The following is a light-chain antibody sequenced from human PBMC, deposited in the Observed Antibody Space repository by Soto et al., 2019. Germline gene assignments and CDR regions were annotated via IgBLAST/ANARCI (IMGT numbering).Light chain of an antibody. J-gene: IGKJ2*01. CDR2: DAS. CDR3: QQRRNWLYT. Sequence: EIVLTQSPATLSLSPGERATLSCRASQSVSSYLAWYQQKPGQAPRLLIYDASNRATGIPARFSGSGSVTDFTLTISSLEPEDFAVYYCQQRRNWLYTFGQGTKLEIK. V-gene: IGKV3-11*01. CDR1: QSVSSY.